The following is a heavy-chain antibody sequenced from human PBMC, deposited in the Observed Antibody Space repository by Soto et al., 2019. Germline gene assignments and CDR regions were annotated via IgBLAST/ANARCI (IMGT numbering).Heavy chain of an antibody. CDR2: INSDGSST. D-gene: IGHD3-22*01. J-gene: IGHJ4*02. CDR3: AIRASYYDSSGYFDY. V-gene: IGHV3-74*01. Sequence: SLRLSYAASGFTFRGYWIHWVRQAPGKGLVWVSRINSDGSSTSYADSVKGRFTISRDNAKNTLYLQMNSLRAEDTAVYYCAIRASYYDSSGYFDYWGQGTLVTVSS. CDR1: GFTFRGYW.